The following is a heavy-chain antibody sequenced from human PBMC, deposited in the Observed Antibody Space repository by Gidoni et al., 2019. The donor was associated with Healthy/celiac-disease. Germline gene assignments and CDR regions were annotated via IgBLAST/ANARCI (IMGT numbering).Heavy chain of an antibody. V-gene: IGHV4-39*01. CDR2: IYYSGRT. CDR1: GGSISSSSYY. J-gene: IGHJ4*02. Sequence: GGSISSSSYYWGWIRQPPGKGLEWIGSIYYSGRTYYNPSLKSRVTISVDTSKNQFSLKLSSVTAADTAVYYCASKLRFFDYWGQGTLVTVSS. CDR3: ASKLRFFDY. D-gene: IGHD3-16*01.